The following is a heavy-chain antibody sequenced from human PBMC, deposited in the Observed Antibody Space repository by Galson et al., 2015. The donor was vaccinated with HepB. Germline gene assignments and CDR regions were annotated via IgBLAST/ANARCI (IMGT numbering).Heavy chain of an antibody. V-gene: IGHV3-23*01. CDR3: AKASLTSRLGPFDY. D-gene: IGHD6-13*01. Sequence: SLRLSCAASGFTFSSYAMSWVRQAPGKGLGWVSTISAGGVGTYFADSVKGRFTISRDNSNSTLYLQMNSLRVEDTAVYYCAKASLTSRLGPFDYWGQGTLGTVSS. CDR1: GFTFSSYA. CDR2: ISAGGVGT. J-gene: IGHJ4*02.